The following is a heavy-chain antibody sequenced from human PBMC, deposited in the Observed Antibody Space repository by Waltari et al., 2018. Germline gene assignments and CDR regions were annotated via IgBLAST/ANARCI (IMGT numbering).Heavy chain of an antibody. CDR2: IYYSGST. CDR3: ARGRYSSGLDY. J-gene: IGHJ4*02. CDR1: GGSISSHY. V-gene: IGHV4-59*11. Sequence: QVQLQESGPGLVKPSETLSLTCTVSGGSISSHYWSWIRQPPGKGLEWVGYIYYSGSTNYNPALKIRVTRSVDTSKNQFSLKLSSVTAADTAVYYCARGRYSSGLDYWGQGTLVTVSS. D-gene: IGHD6-19*01.